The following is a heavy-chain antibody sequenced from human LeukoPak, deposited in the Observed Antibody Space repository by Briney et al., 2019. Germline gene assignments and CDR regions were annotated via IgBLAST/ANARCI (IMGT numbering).Heavy chain of an antibody. CDR3: AKTYGSGWFYFDC. D-gene: IGHD6-19*01. CDR1: GLTFSSYA. Sequence: GGSLRLSCAGSGLTFSSYAMSWVRQAPGKGLEWVSVIGGSGGDTYYADSVKGRFTISKDNSKNTLYLQMNSLRADDTAVYYCAKTYGSGWFYFDCWGQGTLVTVSS. V-gene: IGHV3-23*01. J-gene: IGHJ4*02. CDR2: IGGSGGDT.